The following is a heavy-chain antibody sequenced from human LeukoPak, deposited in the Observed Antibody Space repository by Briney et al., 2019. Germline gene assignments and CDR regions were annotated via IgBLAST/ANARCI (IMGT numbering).Heavy chain of an antibody. CDR1: GYTFTGYY. D-gene: IGHD1-7*01. CDR2: INPNSGGT. Sequence: ASVKVSCKASGYTFTGYYMHWVRQAPGQGLEWMGWINPNSGGTNYAQKFQGRVTMTRDTSTSTVYMELSSLRSEDTAVYYCANSLTGTTPGNFDYWGQGTLVTVSS. V-gene: IGHV1-2*02. J-gene: IGHJ4*02. CDR3: ANSLTGTTPGNFDY.